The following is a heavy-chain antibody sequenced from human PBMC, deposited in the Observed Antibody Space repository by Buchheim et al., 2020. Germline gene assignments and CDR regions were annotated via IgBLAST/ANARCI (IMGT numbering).Heavy chain of an antibody. V-gene: IGHV3-30-3*01. D-gene: IGHD6-13*01. CDR2: ISYDGSNK. Sequence: QVQLVESGGGVVQPGRSLRLSCAASGFTFSSYAMHWVRQAPGKGLEWVAVISYDGSNKYYADSVKGRFTISRDNSKNTLYLQMNSLRAEDTAVYYCARDGERALKSASSCPDYWGQGTL. J-gene: IGHJ4*02. CDR1: GFTFSSYA. CDR3: ARDGERALKSASSCPDY.